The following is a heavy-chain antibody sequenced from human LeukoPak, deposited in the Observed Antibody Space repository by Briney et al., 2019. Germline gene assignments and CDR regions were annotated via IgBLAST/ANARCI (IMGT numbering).Heavy chain of an antibody. D-gene: IGHD4-23*01. CDR3: ARHGAYGGDPIYY. CDR2: IYPGDSDS. J-gene: IGHJ4*02. V-gene: IGHV5-51*01. CDR1: GYSFTSYW. Sequence: GESLKISCKGSGYSFTSYWIGWVRQMPGKGLDWMGIIYPGDSDSRYSPSFQGQVTISADKSISTAYLQWSSLKASDTAMYFCARHGAYGGDPIYYWGQGTLVTVSS.